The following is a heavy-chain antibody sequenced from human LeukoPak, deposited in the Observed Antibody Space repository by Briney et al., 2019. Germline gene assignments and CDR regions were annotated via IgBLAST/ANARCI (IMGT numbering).Heavy chain of an antibody. Sequence: SQTLSLTCAVSGVSISSGGYSWSWIRQPPGKGLEWIGYTYHSGSTYYNPSLKSRVTISVDRSKNQFSLKLSSVTAADTAVYYCARTWLKVCWFDPWGQGTLVTVSS. V-gene: IGHV4-30-2*01. J-gene: IGHJ5*02. CDR1: GVSISSGGYS. D-gene: IGHD3-10*01. CDR2: TYHSGST. CDR3: ARTWLKVCWFDP.